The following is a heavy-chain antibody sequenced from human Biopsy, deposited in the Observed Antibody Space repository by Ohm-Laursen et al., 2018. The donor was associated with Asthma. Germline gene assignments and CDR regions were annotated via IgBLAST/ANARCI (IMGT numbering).Heavy chain of an antibody. Sequence: SLRLSCTASGFAVSRYYMFWVRHSPCNFLEWFSVIYSGGTSHTADSVRGRFTISRDYSKNTLYLQMHSLRAEDTAVYYCARGDSSNWSHYYFDYWGQGTLVTVSS. CDR1: GFAVSRYY. CDR2: IYSGGTS. CDR3: ARGDSSNWSHYYFDY. V-gene: IGHV3-53*01. J-gene: IGHJ4*02. D-gene: IGHD3-22*01.